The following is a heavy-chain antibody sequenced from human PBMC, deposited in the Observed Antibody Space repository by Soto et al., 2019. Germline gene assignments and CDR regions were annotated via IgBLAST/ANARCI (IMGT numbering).Heavy chain of an antibody. Sequence: ASVKFFCKASGGIFSSYVISWVRQAPGQGLEWMGGIIPIFGTANYAQKFQGRVTITADKSTSTAYMELSSLRSEDKAVYFCARELYEMTTLTRFDLWGQGTLVTVSS. CDR1: GGIFSSYV. CDR2: IIPIFGTA. D-gene: IGHD4-4*01. J-gene: IGHJ4*02. CDR3: ARELYEMTTLTRFDL. V-gene: IGHV1-69*06.